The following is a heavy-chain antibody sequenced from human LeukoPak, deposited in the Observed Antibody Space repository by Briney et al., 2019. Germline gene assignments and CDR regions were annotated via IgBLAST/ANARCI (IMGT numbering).Heavy chain of an antibody. J-gene: IGHJ5*02. CDR3: ARGSRITMVRGVIRNWFDP. D-gene: IGHD3-10*01. CDR1: GGSFSGCY. CDR2: INHSGST. V-gene: IGHV4-34*01. Sequence: PSETLSLTCAVYGGSFSGCYWSWIRQPPGKGLEWIGEINHSGSTNYNPSLKSRVTISVDTSKNQFSLKLSSVTAADTAVYYCARGSRITMVRGVIRNWFDPWGQGTLVTVSS.